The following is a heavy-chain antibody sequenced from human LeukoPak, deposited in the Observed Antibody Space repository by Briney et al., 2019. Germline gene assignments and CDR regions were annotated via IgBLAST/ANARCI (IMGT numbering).Heavy chain of an antibody. V-gene: IGHV3-23*01. CDR1: GFTFSDYY. D-gene: IGHD2-2*01. Sequence: PGGSLRLSCAASGFTFSDYYMSWIRQAPGKVLEWVSGIIGGGGSTYYADSVKGRFTISGDNSRNTLFLQMNSLRAEDTAVYYCAHGAMYQLDYWGQGTLVTVSS. J-gene: IGHJ4*02. CDR2: IIGGGGST. CDR3: AHGAMYQLDY.